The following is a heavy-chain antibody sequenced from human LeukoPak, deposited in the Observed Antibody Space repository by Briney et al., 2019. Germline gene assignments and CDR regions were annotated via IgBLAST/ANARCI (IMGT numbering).Heavy chain of an antibody. CDR1: GGTFSSYT. CDR3: AREFDFWSGYLDY. D-gene: IGHD3-3*01. V-gene: IGHV1-69*04. Sequence: KPGSSVKVSCKASGGTFSSYTISWVRQAPGQGLEWMGRIIPILGIANYAQKFQGRVTITADKSTSTAYMELGSLRSEDTAVYYCAREFDFWSGYLDYWGQGTLVTVSS. CDR2: IIPILGIA. J-gene: IGHJ4*02.